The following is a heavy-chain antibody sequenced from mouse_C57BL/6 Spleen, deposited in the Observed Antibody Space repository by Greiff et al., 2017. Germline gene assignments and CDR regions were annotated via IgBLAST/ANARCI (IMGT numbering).Heavy chain of an antibody. Sequence: VQLKQSGAELVRPGASVKLSCTASGFNIKDYYMHWVKQRPEQGLEWIGRIDPEDGDTEYAPKFQGKATMTADTSSNTAYLQLSSLTSEDTAVYYCTTSPGFHSYWYFDVWGTGTTVTVSS. CDR2: IDPEDGDT. D-gene: IGHD1-2*01. CDR1: GFNIKDYY. CDR3: TTSPGFHSYWYFDV. J-gene: IGHJ1*03. V-gene: IGHV14-1*01.